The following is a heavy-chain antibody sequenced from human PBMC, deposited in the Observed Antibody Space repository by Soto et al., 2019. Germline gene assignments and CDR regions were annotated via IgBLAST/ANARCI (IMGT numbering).Heavy chain of an antibody. CDR1: GYTFTNYG. V-gene: IGHV1-18*01. CDR2: ISVYNGNT. Sequence: ASVKVSCKVSGYTFTNYGISWVRQAPGQGLEWMGWISVYNGNTNYAQKFQGRVTMTTDTSTSTAYMELRSLRSDDTAVYYCARGLDYYDSSGYSYYFDYWGQGTLVTVSS. J-gene: IGHJ4*02. CDR3: ARGLDYYDSSGYSYYFDY. D-gene: IGHD3-22*01.